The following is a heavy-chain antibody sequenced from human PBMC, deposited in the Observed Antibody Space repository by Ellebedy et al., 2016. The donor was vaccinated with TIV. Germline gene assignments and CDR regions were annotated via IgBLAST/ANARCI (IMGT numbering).Heavy chain of an antibody. CDR3: ATEATAAGVRFFDY. CDR1: GASISTYY. J-gene: IGHJ4*02. D-gene: IGHD6-13*01. Sequence: SETLSLXXTVSGASISTYYWNWIRQAPGKGVEWIGYIYYSGSTYYNPSLKSRVTISVDRSKNQFSLKLSSVTAADTAVYYCATEATAAGVRFFDYWGQGTLVTVSS. CDR2: IYYSGST. V-gene: IGHV4-59*12.